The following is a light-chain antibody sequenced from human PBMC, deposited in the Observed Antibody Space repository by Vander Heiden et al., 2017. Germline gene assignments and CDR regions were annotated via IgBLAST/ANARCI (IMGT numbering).Light chain of an antibody. V-gene: IGKV3-15*01. Sequence: EIVMTQSPATLSVSPGERATLSCRASQSVGNNLAWYQQKPGQAPRLLIHDASTRATGIPARFSGTGYGTEFTLTISSRQSEDFAFYYCQLDHTRPPDTFGQGTMLEIK. CDR2: DAS. CDR1: QSVGNN. CDR3: QLDHTRPPDT. J-gene: IGKJ2*01.